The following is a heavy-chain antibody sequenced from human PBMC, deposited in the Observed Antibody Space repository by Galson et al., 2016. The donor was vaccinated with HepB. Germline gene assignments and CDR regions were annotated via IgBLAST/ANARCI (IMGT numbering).Heavy chain of an antibody. J-gene: IGHJ6*02. V-gene: IGHV3-48*02. D-gene: IGHD3-10*01. CDR3: ARAPPARDRGMARGTTDLDYYFHYGMDV. CDR2: IDRSSATI. Sequence: SLRLSCAASGFSLSSYTMNWVRQAPGKGLEWLSYIDRSSATIYYADSVKGRLTVSRDNAKNSLSLQMNSLRDEDTAIYYCARAPPARDRGMARGTTDLDYYFHYGMDVWGQGTTVTVSS. CDR1: GFSLSSYT.